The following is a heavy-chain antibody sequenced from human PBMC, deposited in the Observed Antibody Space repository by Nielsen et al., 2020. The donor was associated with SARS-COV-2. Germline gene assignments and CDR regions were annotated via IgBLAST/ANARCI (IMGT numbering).Heavy chain of an antibody. D-gene: IGHD3-3*01. CDR1: GFTFSSYS. V-gene: IGHV3-48*01. J-gene: IGHJ6*02. CDR3: ARGGGITIFGVVIQGYYGMDV. Sequence: GESLKISCAASGFTFSSYSMNWVRQAPGKGLDWVSYISTSSRTIYYADSVKGRFTISRDNAKNSLYLQMNSLRAEDTAVYYCARGGGITIFGVVIQGYYGMDVWGQGTTVTVSS. CDR2: ISTSSRTI.